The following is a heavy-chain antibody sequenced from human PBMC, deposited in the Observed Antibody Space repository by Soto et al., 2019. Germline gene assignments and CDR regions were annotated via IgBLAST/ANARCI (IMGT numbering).Heavy chain of an antibody. CDR2: ISGSGGST. Sequence: EVQLLESGGGLVQPGGSLRLSCAASGFTFSSYAMSWVRQAPGKGLEWVSAISGSGGSTYYADSVKGRFTISRDNSKNALYLQMNSLRAEDTAVYYCAKDFSPSPCSSVPTSGDSLGYWGQGTLVTVSS. D-gene: IGHD6-6*01. J-gene: IGHJ4*02. CDR3: AKDFSPSPCSSVPTSGDSLGY. V-gene: IGHV3-23*01. CDR1: GFTFSSYA.